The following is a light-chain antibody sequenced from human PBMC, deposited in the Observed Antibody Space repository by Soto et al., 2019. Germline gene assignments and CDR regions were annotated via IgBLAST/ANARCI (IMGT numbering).Light chain of an antibody. J-gene: IGKJ3*01. V-gene: IGKV1-33*01. Sequence: DIQMTQSPSSLSASVGDRVTITCQASQDIRNYLNWYQQKPGKAPKLLIYDTSNLETGVPSRFSGSGSGADFTFTISSLQPEDIATYYCQQYDNFPFTFGPGTKVDIK. CDR1: QDIRNY. CDR2: DTS. CDR3: QQYDNFPFT.